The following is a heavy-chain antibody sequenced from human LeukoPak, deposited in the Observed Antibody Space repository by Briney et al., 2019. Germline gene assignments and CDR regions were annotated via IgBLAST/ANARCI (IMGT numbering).Heavy chain of an antibody. CDR1: GGSISSYY. J-gene: IGHJ4*02. D-gene: IGHD6-19*01. CDR2: IYYSGST. CDR3: ARRYSSGWYLLDY. Sequence: SETLSLTCTVSGGSISSYYWSWIRQPPGKGLEWIGYIYYSGSTNYNPSLKSRVTISVDTSKSQFSLKLSSVTAADTAVYYCARRYSSGWYLLDYWGQGTLVTVSS. V-gene: IGHV4-59*01.